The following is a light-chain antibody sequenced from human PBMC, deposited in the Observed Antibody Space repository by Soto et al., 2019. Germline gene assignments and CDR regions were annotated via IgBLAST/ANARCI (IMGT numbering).Light chain of an antibody. CDR1: SGDIGTYNT. CDR3: PSFTGRATLLV. Sequence: QSVLTQPASVSGSPGQSITISCTGTSGDIGTYNTVSWYQHHPGKAPKLLIFDVSYRPSGVSDRFSGSKSGNTASLTISGLQAEDDAHYSCPSFTGRATLLVFGGGTKLTVL. J-gene: IGLJ2*01. V-gene: IGLV2-14*03. CDR2: DVS.